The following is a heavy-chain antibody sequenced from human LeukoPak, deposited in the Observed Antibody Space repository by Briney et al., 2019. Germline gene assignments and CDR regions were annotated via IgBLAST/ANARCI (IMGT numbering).Heavy chain of an antibody. CDR3: ARGGYYYGSGSPIYYYYYMDV. J-gene: IGHJ6*03. V-gene: IGHV1-8*01. Sequence: ASVKVSCKASGYTFTSYDINWVRQATGQGLEWMGWMNPNSGNTGYAQKFQGRVIMTRNTSISTAYMELSSLRSEDTAVYYCARGGYYYGSGSPIYYYYYMDVWGKGTTVTVSS. CDR1: GYTFTSYD. D-gene: IGHD3-10*01. CDR2: MNPNSGNT.